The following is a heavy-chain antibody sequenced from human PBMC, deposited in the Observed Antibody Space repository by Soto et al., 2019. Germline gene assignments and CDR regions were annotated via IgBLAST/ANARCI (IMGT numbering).Heavy chain of an antibody. Sequence: VRPLRLWKAASGCTFSSYGVRWVSQDPGKGLVWVSYINSGSSTIYYADSVKGRFTISRDNAKTSLHLQMTSLRAEDTAVYYCARACLDIVVVVAATADAFDIWGQGTMVTVS. CDR2: INSGSSTI. CDR3: ARACLDIVVVVAATADAFDI. CDR1: GCTFSSYG. D-gene: IGHD2-15*01. J-gene: IGHJ3*02. V-gene: IGHV3-48*01.